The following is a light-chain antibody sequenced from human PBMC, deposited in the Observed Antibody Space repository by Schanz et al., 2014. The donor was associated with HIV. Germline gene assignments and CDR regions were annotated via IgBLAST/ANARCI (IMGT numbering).Light chain of an antibody. CDR2: EAS. CDR3: QQYNARSYT. V-gene: IGKV1-5*03. J-gene: IGKJ2*01. CDR1: QYISSG. Sequence: DIQMTQSPSTLSASVGDRVSITCRSSQYISSGLAWYQQKPGKAPNLLIYEASTLETGVPSRFSGSGFGTEFTLVISSLQPEDFDTYYCQQYNARSYTFGQGTKLEIE.